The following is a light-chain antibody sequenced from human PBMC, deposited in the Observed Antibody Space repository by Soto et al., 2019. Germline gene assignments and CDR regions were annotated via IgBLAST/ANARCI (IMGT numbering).Light chain of an antibody. J-gene: IGKJ1*01. CDR2: AAS. CDR1: QSISSY. CDR3: QQSYSTPGT. Sequence: DIQMTQSPSSLSASVGDRVTITCRGSQSISSYLNWYQQKPGKAPKLLIYAASSLQSGGPSRFSGSGSGTEFTLTSSRRQPEEFATYYCQQSYSTPGTFGQGTKVEIK. V-gene: IGKV1-39*01.